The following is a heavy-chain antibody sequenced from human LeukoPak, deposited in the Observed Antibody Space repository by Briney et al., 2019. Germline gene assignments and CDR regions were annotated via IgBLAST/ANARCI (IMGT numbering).Heavy chain of an antibody. V-gene: IGHV4-59*12. CDR2: IYYSGST. CDR3: ARDQRGSYYYYYYMDV. CDR1: GGSISSYY. D-gene: IGHD3-10*01. J-gene: IGHJ6*03. Sequence: SETLSLTCTVSGGSISSYYWSWIRQPPGKGLEWIGYIYYSGSTNNNPSLKSRVTISVDSSKNQFSLKLTSVTAADTAVYYCARDQRGSYYYYYYMDVWGKGTTVTVSS.